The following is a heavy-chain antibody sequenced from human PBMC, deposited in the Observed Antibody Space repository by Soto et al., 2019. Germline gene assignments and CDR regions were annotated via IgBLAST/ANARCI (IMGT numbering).Heavy chain of an antibody. D-gene: IGHD3-22*01. Sequence: VNCSCTAFGYTSTSYGISWLRSATAQGREGMGWNSAYNGNKNDAQNHQGRVTMPTDTSKSTAYMELRSMRSEDTAVYYSARDRRYYDSSGYDWDAFDIWGQGTLVTVSS. CDR3: ARDRRYYDSSGYDWDAFDI. CDR2: NSAYNGNK. CDR1: GYTSTSYG. V-gene: IGHV1-18*01. J-gene: IGHJ3*02.